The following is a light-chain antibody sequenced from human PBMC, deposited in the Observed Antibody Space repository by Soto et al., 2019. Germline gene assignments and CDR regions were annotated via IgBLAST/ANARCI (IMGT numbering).Light chain of an antibody. CDR1: QDITNY. V-gene: IGKV1-33*01. Sequence: DIQMTQSPSSLSASVGDRVTIICQASQDITNYLNWYQQKPGKAPKLLIHDSSNLETGVPSRFSGSGSWTYFSFTISSLQPEDIATYFCQQFDSPPLTFGQGTRLEIK. CDR3: QQFDSPPLT. CDR2: DSS. J-gene: IGKJ5*01.